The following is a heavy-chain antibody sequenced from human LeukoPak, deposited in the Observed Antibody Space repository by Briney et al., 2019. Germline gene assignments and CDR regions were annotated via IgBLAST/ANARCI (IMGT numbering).Heavy chain of an antibody. D-gene: IGHD6-13*01. CDR2: FDSEDGET. V-gene: IGHV1-24*01. Sequence: ASVKVSCKVSGYTLTELSMHWVRQAPGKGLEWMGGFDSEDGETIYAQKFQGRVSMTEDTSTDTAYMELSSLRSEDTAVYYCAATPTIAAAGIIGIDYWGQGTLVTVSS. CDR1: GYTLTELS. CDR3: AATPTIAAAGIIGIDY. J-gene: IGHJ4*02.